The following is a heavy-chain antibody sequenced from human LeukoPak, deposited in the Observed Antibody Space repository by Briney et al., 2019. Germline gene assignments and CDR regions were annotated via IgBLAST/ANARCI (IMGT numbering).Heavy chain of an antibody. CDR3: ARGPLAFRRVAGIFS. CDR2: IIHSGGT. Sequence: ETLSLTCAVSGGSFNGYSYTWLRQPPGKGLEWIGEIIHSGGTSYNPSLKSRLTISVDTSRKQFSLKLTSVTAADTALYFCARGPLAFRRVAGIFSWGRGTQVTVSS. CDR1: GGSFNGYS. J-gene: IGHJ5*02. V-gene: IGHV4-34*01. D-gene: IGHD6-19*01.